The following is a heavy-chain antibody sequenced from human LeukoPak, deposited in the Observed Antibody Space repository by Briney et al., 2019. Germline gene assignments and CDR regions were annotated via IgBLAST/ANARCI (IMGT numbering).Heavy chain of an antibody. CDR1: GGSISSGGYY. J-gene: IGHJ6*02. V-gene: IGHV4-31*03. Sequence: SETLSLTCTVSGGSISSGGYYWSWIRQHPGKGLEWIGYIYYSGSTYYNPSLKSRVTISVDTSKNQFSLKLSSVTAADTAVYYCARDLRTLNYYYYGMDVWGQGTTVTVSS. CDR2: IYYSGST. CDR3: ARDLRTLNYYYYGMDV.